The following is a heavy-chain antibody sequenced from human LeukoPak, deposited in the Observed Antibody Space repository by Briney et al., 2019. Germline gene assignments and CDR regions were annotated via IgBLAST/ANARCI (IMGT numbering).Heavy chain of an antibody. J-gene: IGHJ3*02. Sequence: KASETLSLTCTVSGGSISSYYWSWIRQPPGKGLEWIGYIYYSGSTNYNPSLKSRVTISVDTSKNQFSLRLSSVTAADTAVYYCARARGSSSSFGAFDIWGQGTMVTVSS. CDR3: ARARGSSSSFGAFDI. CDR2: IYYSGST. D-gene: IGHD6-6*01. CDR1: GGSISSYY. V-gene: IGHV4-59*01.